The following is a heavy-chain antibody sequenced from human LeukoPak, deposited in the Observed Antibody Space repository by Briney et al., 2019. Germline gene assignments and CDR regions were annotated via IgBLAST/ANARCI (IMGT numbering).Heavy chain of an antibody. D-gene: IGHD1-1*01. CDR3: ATRGTSATKYFAD. J-gene: IGHJ4*02. CDR1: GFTFSSFV. Sequence: GGSLRLSCGASGFTFSSFVMSWVRQTPGKGLEWVATITAGGSNTYYADSVKGRFTISRDNSKNTLHLQMNSLRAEDAAVYYCATRGTSATKYFADWGQGTLVSVSS. V-gene: IGHV3-23*01. CDR2: ITAGGSNT.